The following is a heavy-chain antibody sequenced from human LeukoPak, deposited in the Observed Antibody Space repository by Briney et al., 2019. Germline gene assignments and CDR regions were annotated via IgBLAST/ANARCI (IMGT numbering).Heavy chain of an antibody. CDR1: GYTFTSYA. Sequence: ASVKVSCKASGYTFTSYAMHWVRQAPGQRLEWMGWINAGNGNTKYSQKFQGRVTITRDTSASTAYMELSSLRSEDTAAYYCASQPPAVAGTHPFDYWGQGTLVTVSS. CDR3: ASQPPAVAGTHPFDY. D-gene: IGHD6-19*01. CDR2: INAGNGNT. J-gene: IGHJ4*02. V-gene: IGHV1-3*01.